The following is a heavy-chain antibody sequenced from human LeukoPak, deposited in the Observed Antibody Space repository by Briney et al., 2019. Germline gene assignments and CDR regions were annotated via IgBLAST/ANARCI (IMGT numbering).Heavy chain of an antibody. D-gene: IGHD1-26*01. CDR2: IRSDGGDE. Sequence: PGGSLRLSCAASGFTFSTYGMHWVRQAPGKGLGWVAFIRSDGGDEQYADSVKGRFTISRDNSKNTLYMQINSLRAEDTAVFYCAKDEVGATSMDYWGQGTLVTVSS. CDR3: AKDEVGATSMDY. V-gene: IGHV3-30*02. J-gene: IGHJ4*02. CDR1: GFTFSTYG.